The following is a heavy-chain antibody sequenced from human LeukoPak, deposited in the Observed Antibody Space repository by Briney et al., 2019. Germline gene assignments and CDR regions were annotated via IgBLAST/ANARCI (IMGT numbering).Heavy chain of an antibody. Sequence: SVKASCKASGGTFSSYAISWVRQAPGQGLEWMGGIIPIFGTANYAQKFQGRVTITTDESTSTAYMELSSLRSEDTVVYYCAREGLAGYAWFDPWGQGTLVTVSS. J-gene: IGHJ5*02. D-gene: IGHD3-16*01. CDR2: IIPIFGTA. CDR3: AREGLAGYAWFDP. CDR1: GGTFSSYA. V-gene: IGHV1-69*05.